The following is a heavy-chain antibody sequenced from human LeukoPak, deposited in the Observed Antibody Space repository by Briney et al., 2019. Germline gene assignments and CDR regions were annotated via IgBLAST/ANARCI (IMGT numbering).Heavy chain of an antibody. V-gene: IGHV4-59*01. CDR1: GGSISSYY. D-gene: IGHD7-27*01. J-gene: IGHJ4*02. CDR2: IYYSEST. Sequence: SETLSLTCTVSGGSISSYYWSWIRQPPGKGLEWIGYIYYSESTNYNPSLKSRVTISVDTSKNQFSLKLSSVTAADTAVYYCASVTGTKDLDYWGQGTLVTVSS. CDR3: ASVTGTKDLDY.